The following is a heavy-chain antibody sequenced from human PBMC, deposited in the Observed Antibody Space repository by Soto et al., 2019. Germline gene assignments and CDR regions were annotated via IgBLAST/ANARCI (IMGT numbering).Heavy chain of an antibody. CDR2: IFHDGNT. V-gene: IGHV4-4*02. Sequence: ETLALTCSVSGSSIGSGGWWSWVRQPPGKGLEWIAEIFHDGNTNYSPSLKSRVTISVDKSQNQFSLNVYSVTAADTAVYYCARHEGWTGPDQWGQGTLVTVSS. D-gene: IGHD2-8*02. J-gene: IGHJ5*02. CDR3: ARHEGWTGPDQ. CDR1: GSSIGSGGW.